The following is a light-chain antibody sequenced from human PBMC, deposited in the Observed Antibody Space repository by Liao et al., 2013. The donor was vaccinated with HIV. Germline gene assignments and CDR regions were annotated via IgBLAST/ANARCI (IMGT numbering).Light chain of an antibody. V-gene: IGLV3-1*01. CDR3: QAWDSSTAWV. CDR1: KLGDKY. J-gene: IGLJ3*02. CDR2: QDS. Sequence: SYEVTQPPSVSVSPGQTASITCSGEKLGDKYACWYQQKPGQSPVLVIYQDSKRPSGIPERFSGSNSGNTATLTISGTQAMDEADYYCQAWDSSTAWVFGGGTKLTVL.